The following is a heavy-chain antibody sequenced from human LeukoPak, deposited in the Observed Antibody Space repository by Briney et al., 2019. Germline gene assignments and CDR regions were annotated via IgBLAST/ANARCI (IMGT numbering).Heavy chain of an antibody. CDR3: ARDLWVAAFRSPGY. CDR2: MNPNSGNT. J-gene: IGHJ4*02. Sequence: ASVKVSCKASGYTSTSYDINWVRQATGQGLEWMGWMNPNSGNTGYAQKFQGRVTMTRDTSISTAYMELSRLRSDDTAVYYCARDLWVAAFRSPGYWGQGTLVTVSS. CDR1: GYTSTSYD. V-gene: IGHV1-8*01. D-gene: IGHD2-15*01.